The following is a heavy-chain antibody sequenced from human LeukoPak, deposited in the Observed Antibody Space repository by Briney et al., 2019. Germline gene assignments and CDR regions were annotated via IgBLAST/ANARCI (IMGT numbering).Heavy chain of an antibody. CDR3: ARFVVGQWLINY. CDR1: GGSVGGGGYY. Sequence: SETLSLTCTVSGGSVGGGGYYWGWIRQNQGKGPEWIGYIHNSGSTYYNPSLKSRVTVAVDTSKNQFSLKLSSVTAADTAVYYCARFVVGQWLINYWGQGALVTVSS. D-gene: IGHD6-19*01. J-gene: IGHJ4*02. V-gene: IGHV4-31*03. CDR2: IHNSGST.